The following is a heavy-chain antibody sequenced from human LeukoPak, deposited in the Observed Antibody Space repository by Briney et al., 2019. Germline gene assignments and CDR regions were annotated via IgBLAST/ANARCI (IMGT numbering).Heavy chain of an antibody. CDR1: GFTFDDYG. CDR2: INWNGGST. J-gene: IGHJ4*02. CDR3: ARDSSGWQHFDY. V-gene: IGHV3-20*04. Sequence: GGSLRLSCAASGFTFDDYGMSWVRQAPGKGLEWVSGINWNGGSTGYADSVKGRFTISRDNAKNSLYLQMNSLRAEDTAVYYRARDSSGWQHFDYWGQGTLVTVSS. D-gene: IGHD6-19*01.